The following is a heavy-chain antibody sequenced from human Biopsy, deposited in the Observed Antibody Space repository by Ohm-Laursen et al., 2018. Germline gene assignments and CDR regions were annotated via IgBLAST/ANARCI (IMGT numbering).Heavy chain of an antibody. D-gene: IGHD3-16*01. V-gene: IGHV4-31*03. Sequence: SQTLSLTCTVSGVSINTGGYYWTRLPPHPGTGLEWIGYIHYSGNTLYNPSLKSRLTISVDTSRNQFSLKLTSVTAADTALYYCTRAGGGKIYGLWGQGTLVTVSS. J-gene: IGHJ4*02. CDR1: GVSINTGGYY. CDR2: IHYSGNT. CDR3: TRAGGGKIYGL.